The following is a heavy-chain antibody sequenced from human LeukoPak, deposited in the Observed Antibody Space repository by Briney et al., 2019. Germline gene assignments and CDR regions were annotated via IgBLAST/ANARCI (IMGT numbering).Heavy chain of an antibody. V-gene: IGHV3-74*01. Sequence: PGGSLRLSCVASGFTFSSYWMHWVRQAPGKGLVWVSRIDADGSETTYADSVKGRITISRDNAKSTLYLQMNSLRDEDTAVYYCARGWIMGGKTEVALEYWGQGTLVIVSS. CDR1: GFTFSSYW. D-gene: IGHD1-1*01. CDR3: ARGWIMGGKTEVALEY. CDR2: IDADGSET. J-gene: IGHJ4*02.